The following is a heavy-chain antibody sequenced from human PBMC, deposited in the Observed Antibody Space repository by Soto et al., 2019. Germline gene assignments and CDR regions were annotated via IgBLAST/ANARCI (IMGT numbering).Heavy chain of an antibody. CDR1: GFNFSKFA. CDR3: CKTTSFYFDIGALLFS. CDR2: VSGDGKST. Sequence: PGGSLRLSCAASGFNFSKFAMTWIRRAPGKGLEWLAAVSGDGKSTYYADSANGRFPISRDNSRNTVSLLLTSLRVDDTALYYRCKTTSFYFDIGALLFSWGHETVVTVSS. V-gene: IGHV3-23*01. J-gene: IGHJ5*01. D-gene: IGHD3-22*01.